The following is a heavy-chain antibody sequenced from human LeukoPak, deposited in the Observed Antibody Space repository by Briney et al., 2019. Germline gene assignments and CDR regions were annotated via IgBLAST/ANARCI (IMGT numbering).Heavy chain of an antibody. D-gene: IGHD3-16*02. Sequence: SETLSLTCTVSGGSISSSSYYWGWIRQPPGKGLEWIGNIYYSGSTYYNPSLESRVTMSLDTSKNQFSLKLSSVTAANTAVYYCARDENGYVWGSFRAWGQGTLVTVSS. CDR1: GGSISSSSYY. CDR2: IYYSGST. V-gene: IGHV4-39*07. CDR3: ARDENGYVWGSFRA. J-gene: IGHJ5*02.